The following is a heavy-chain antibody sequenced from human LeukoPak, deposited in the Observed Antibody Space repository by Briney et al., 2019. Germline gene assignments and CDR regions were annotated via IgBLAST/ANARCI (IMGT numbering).Heavy chain of an antibody. Sequence: GGSLRLSCAASGFTFSNYAMSWVRQAPAKGLEWVSALSSSGGDTFYADPVKGRFTISRDTSKNTLYLQMYSLRAEDTAVYYCASTPGGSSSRYWGQGTLVTVSS. CDR1: GFTFSNYA. V-gene: IGHV3-23*01. CDR2: LSSSGGDT. D-gene: IGHD6-13*01. J-gene: IGHJ4*02. CDR3: ASTPGGSSSRY.